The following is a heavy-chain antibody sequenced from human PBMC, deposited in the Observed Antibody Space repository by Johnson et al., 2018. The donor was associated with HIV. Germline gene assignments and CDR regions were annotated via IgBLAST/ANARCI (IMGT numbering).Heavy chain of an antibody. Sequence: EVQLVESGGGVVQPGRSLRLSCAASGFTFDDYGMSWVRQAPGKGLEWVGRLKSRTDGETADYAAPVKGRFTISRDDSKNTVYLQMSSLRAEDTAVYYCARESASSGRYSGAFDFWGQGTMVTVSS. CDR2: LKSRTDGETA. CDR3: ARESASSGRYSGAFDF. CDR1: GFTFDDYG. V-gene: IGHV3-15*01. D-gene: IGHD1-26*01. J-gene: IGHJ3*01.